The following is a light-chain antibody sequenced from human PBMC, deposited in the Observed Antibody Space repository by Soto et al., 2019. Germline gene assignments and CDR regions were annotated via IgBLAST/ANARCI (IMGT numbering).Light chain of an antibody. CDR2: DAS. V-gene: IGKV3-11*01. CDR1: QSVSSY. Sequence: EIVLTQSPATLSLSPGERATLSCRASQSVSSYLAWYQQKPGQAPRLLIYDASNRATGIPARFSGSGSGTDFTLTISSLEPEDFAVYYCQQRSNSPLGVTFGPGTKVDIK. CDR3: QQRSNSPLGVT. J-gene: IGKJ3*01.